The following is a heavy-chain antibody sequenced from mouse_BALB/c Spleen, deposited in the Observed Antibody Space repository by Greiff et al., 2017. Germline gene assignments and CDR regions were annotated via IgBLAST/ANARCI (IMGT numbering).Heavy chain of an antibody. CDR1: GYTFTVYE. V-gene: IGHV1-15*01. Sequence: QVHVKQSGAELVRPGASVTLSCKASGYTFTVYEMHWVKQTPVHGLEWIGAIDPETGGTAYNQKFKGKATLTADKSSSTAYMELRSLTSEDSAVYYCTRWGGSSYWYFDVWGAGTTVTVSS. J-gene: IGHJ1*01. CDR3: TRWGGSSYWYFDV. D-gene: IGHD1-1*01. CDR2: IDPETGGT.